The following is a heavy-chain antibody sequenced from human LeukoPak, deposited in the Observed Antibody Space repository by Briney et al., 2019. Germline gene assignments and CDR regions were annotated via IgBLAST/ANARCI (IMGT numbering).Heavy chain of an antibody. J-gene: IGHJ6*02. D-gene: IGHD2-15*01. Sequence: PSETLSLTCTVSGGSISSYYWSWIRQPPGKGLEWIGYIYYSGSTNYNPSLKSRVTISVDTSKNQFSLKLSSVTAADTAAYYCARLTLGSSYAYYYYGMDVWGQGTTVTVSS. V-gene: IGHV4-59*08. CDR3: ARLTLGSSYAYYYYGMDV. CDR2: IYYSGST. CDR1: GGSISSYY.